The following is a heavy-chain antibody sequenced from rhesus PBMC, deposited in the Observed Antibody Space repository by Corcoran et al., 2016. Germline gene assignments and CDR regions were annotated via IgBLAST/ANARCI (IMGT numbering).Heavy chain of an antibody. V-gene: IGHV4-92*01. CDR2: ISGSGGST. J-gene: IGHJ4*01. CDR1: GGSISRSNW. D-gene: IGHD1-1*01. Sequence: QVQLQESGPELVKPSETLSLTCAVSGGSISRSNWWSWIRQPPGKGLEWIGRISGSGGSTSYNPALKSRVTISTDTSKNQFSLKLSSVTAADTAVYYCARGTDYWGQGVLVTVSS. CDR3: ARGTDY.